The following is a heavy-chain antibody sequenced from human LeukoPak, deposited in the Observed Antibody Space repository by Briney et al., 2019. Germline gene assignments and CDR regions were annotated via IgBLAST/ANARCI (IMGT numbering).Heavy chain of an antibody. D-gene: IGHD2-15*01. CDR3: ARDRVVAATLYYYGMDV. V-gene: IGHV4-61*01. CDR2: IYYSGST. J-gene: IGHJ6*02. CDR1: GGSVSSGSYY. Sequence: SETLSLTCTVSGGSVSSGSYYWSWIRQPPGKGLEWIGYIYYSGSTNYNPSLKSRVTISVDTSKNQFSLKLCSVTAADTAVYYCARDRVVAATLYYYGMDVWGQGTTVTVSS.